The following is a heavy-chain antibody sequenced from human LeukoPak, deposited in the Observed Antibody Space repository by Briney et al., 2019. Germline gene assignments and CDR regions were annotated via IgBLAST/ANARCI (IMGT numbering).Heavy chain of an antibody. CDR3: ARRAGAYSHPYDY. CDR1: GFTFSSYS. CDR2: ISASGGLT. D-gene: IGHD4/OR15-4a*01. J-gene: IGHJ4*02. Sequence: GGSLRLSCAASGFTFSSYSMNWVRQAPGKGLEWVSGISASGGLTYYADSVKGRFTISRDNSKNTLYLQMNSLRAEDTAVYYCARRAGAYSHPYDYWGQGTLVTVSS. V-gene: IGHV3-23*01.